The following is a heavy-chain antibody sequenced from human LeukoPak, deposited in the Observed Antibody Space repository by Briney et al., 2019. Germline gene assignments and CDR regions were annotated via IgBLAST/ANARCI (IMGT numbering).Heavy chain of an antibody. CDR1: GGSISSSSYY. J-gene: IGHJ4*02. CDR3: ARVVVQTGTTIHFDY. D-gene: IGHD2-15*01. Sequence: SETLSLTCTVSGGSISSSSYYWGWIRQPPGKGLEWIGSIYYSGSTYYNPSLKSRVTISVDTSKNQFSLKLSSVTAADTAVYYCARVVVQTGTTIHFDYWGQGTLVTVSS. CDR2: IYYSGST. V-gene: IGHV4-39*07.